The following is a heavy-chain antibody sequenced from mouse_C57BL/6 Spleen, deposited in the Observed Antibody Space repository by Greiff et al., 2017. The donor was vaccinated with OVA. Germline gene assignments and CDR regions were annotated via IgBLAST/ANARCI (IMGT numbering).Heavy chain of an antibody. V-gene: IGHV1-26*01. J-gene: IGHJ2*01. CDR1: GYTFTDYY. CDR2: INPNNGGT. Sequence: VQLQQSGPELVKPGASVKISCKASGYTFTDYYMNWVKQSHGKSLEWIGDINPNNGGTSYNQKFKGKATLTVDKSSSTAYMELRSLTSEDSAVYYCARKDYYGSSSYYFDYWGQGTTLTVSS. D-gene: IGHD1-1*01. CDR3: ARKDYYGSSSYYFDY.